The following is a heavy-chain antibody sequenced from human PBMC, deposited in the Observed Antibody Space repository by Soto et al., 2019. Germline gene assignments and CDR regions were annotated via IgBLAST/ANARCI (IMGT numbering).Heavy chain of an antibody. CDR1: GGSISSGGYY. V-gene: IGHV4-31*03. J-gene: IGHJ4*02. CDR2: IYYSGST. Sequence: QVQLQESGPGLVKPSQTLSLTCTVSGGSISSGGYYWSWIRQHPGKGLEWIGYIYYSGSTYYNPSHKSRVTISGDTSKNQFSLKLSSVTAADTAVYYCARGASPEDYGGRGYFDYWGQGTLVTVSS. D-gene: IGHD4-17*01. CDR3: ARGASPEDYGGRGYFDY.